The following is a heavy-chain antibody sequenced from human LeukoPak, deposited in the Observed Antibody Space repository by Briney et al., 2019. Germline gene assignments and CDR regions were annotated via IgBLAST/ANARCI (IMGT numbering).Heavy chain of an antibody. CDR1: GYTFTGYY. D-gene: IGHD6-25*01. J-gene: IGHJ4*02. CDR2: INPNTGAT. Sequence: GASVKVSCKASGYTFTGYYMHWVRQAPGQGLEWMGWINPNTGATNYAQKFQGRVTMTTDTSISTAYMELSRLRSEDTAVYYCVTLLSNAAFDYWGQGTLVTVSS. V-gene: IGHV1-2*02. CDR3: VTLLSNAAFDY.